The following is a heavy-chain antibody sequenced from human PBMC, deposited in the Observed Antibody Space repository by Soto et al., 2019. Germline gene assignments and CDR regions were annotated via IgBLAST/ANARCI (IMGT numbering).Heavy chain of an antibody. J-gene: IGHJ5*02. CDR3: ARERSAAGTGGFDP. CDR2: MNPNSGNT. V-gene: IGHV1-8*01. CDR1: GYTFTSYD. D-gene: IGHD6-13*01. Sequence: QVQLVQSGAEVKKPGASVKVSCKASGYTFTSYDITWVRQATGQGLEWMGWMNPNSGNTGYAQKLQGRVTMTRNTSISTAYMELSSLRSEDTAVYYCARERSAAGTGGFDPWGQGTLVTVSS.